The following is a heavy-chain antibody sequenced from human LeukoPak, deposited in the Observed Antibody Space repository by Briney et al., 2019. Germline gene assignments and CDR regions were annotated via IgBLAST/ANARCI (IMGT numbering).Heavy chain of an antibody. Sequence: MASETLSLTCAVYGGSFSGYYWSWIRQPPGKGLEWIGEINHSGSTNYNPSLKSRVTISVDTSKNQFSLKLSSVTAADTAVYYCARRMAYYYDSSGYYSYYFDYWGQGTLVTVSS. V-gene: IGHV4-34*01. D-gene: IGHD3-22*01. CDR1: GGSFSGYY. J-gene: IGHJ4*02. CDR3: ARRMAYYYDSSGYYSYYFDY. CDR2: INHSGST.